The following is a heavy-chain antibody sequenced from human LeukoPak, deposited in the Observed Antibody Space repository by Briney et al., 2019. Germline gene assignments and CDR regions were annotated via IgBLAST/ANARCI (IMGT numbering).Heavy chain of an antibody. CDR2: ISSSSSYI. CDR3: ARIYCSGGSCLGGFDP. J-gene: IGHJ5*02. V-gene: IGHV3-21*01. Sequence: GESLKISFAASGXTFSTYTMTWVRQAPGKGLEWVSSISSSSSYIYYADSVKGRFTISRDNAKNSLYLQMNSLRAEDTAVYYCARIYCSGGSCLGGFDPWGQGTLVTVSS. D-gene: IGHD2-15*01. CDR1: GXTFSTYT.